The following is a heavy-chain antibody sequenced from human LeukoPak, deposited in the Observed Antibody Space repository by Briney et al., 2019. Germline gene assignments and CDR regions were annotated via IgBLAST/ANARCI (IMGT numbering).Heavy chain of an antibody. J-gene: IGHJ4*02. CDR2: ISYDGSNK. Sequence: GRSLRLSCAASGFTFSSYAMHWVRQAPGKGLEWVAVISYDGSNKYYADSVKGRFTISRDNSKNTLYLQMNSLRAEDTAVYYCARDHHSSGWTFDYWGQGTLVTVSS. V-gene: IGHV3-30*04. CDR3: ARDHHSSGWTFDY. CDR1: GFTFSSYA. D-gene: IGHD6-19*01.